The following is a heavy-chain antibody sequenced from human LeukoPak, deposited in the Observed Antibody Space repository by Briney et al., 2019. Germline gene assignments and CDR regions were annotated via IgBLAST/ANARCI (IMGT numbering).Heavy chain of an antibody. CDR1: GGTFSSYA. CDR3: ARDLRPSTVPDGWFDP. Sequence: SVKVSCKASGGTFSSYAISWVRQAPGQGLEWMGGIIPIFGTANYAQKFQGRVTITADESTSTAYMELSSLRSEDTAVYYCARDLRPSTVPDGWFDPWGQGTLVTVSS. CDR2: IIPIFGTA. D-gene: IGHD1-14*01. V-gene: IGHV1-69*13. J-gene: IGHJ5*02.